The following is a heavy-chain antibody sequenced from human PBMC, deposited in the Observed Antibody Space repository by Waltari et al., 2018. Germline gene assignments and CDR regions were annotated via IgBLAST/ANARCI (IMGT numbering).Heavy chain of an antibody. CDR3: ARELELGHFDY. Sequence: QVQLVESGGGVVQPGRSLRLSCAASGFTFSSYALHWVRQAPGKGIEWVAVISYDGSNKYYADFVKGRFTISRDNSKNTLYLQMNSLRAEDTAVYYCARELELGHFDYWGQGTLVTVSS. CDR2: ISYDGSNK. D-gene: IGHD6-6*01. J-gene: IGHJ4*02. CDR1: GFTFSSYA. V-gene: IGHV3-30*01.